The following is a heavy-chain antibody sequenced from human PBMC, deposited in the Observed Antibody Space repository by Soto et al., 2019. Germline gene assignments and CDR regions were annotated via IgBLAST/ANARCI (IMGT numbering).Heavy chain of an antibody. Sequence: GGSLRLSCAASGFTFSSYGMHWVRQAPGKGLEWVAVISYDGSNKYYADSVKGRFTISRDNSKNTLYLQMNSLRAEDTAVYYCAKASMIGGSYREYGMDVWGQGTTVTVSS. CDR3: AKASMIGGSYREYGMDV. J-gene: IGHJ6*02. V-gene: IGHV3-30*18. CDR1: GFTFSSYG. D-gene: IGHD3-16*01. CDR2: ISYDGSNK.